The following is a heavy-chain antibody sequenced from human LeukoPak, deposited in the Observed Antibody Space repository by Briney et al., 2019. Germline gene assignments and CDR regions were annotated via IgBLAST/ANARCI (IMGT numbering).Heavy chain of an antibody. CDR1: GGSISSYD. Sequence: PSETLSLTCTVSGGSISSYDWSWIRQPAGKGLEWIGRTYTSGSTNYNPSLKSRVTMSVDMSKNQFSLELSSMIAADTAVYYCARVSSSWYQDWYFDLWGRGTLVTVPS. D-gene: IGHD6-13*01. CDR2: TYTSGST. CDR3: ARVSSSWYQDWYFDL. J-gene: IGHJ2*01. V-gene: IGHV4-4*07.